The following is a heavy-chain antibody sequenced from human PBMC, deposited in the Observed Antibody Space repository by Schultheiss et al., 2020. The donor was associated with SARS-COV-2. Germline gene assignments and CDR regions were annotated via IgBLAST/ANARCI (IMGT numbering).Heavy chain of an antibody. Sequence: ASVKVSCKPSGHTFATFDFTWVRQAPGQGLEWMGWINLDSGDTNYAQKFQDWVTMTRDTSISTAYVEIYSLKSDDTAVFYCARSNRATSSLYDLWGQGTLVTVSS. CDR3: ARSNRATSSLYDL. CDR2: INLDSGDT. D-gene: IGHD2-2*01. CDR1: GHTFATFD. J-gene: IGHJ5*02. V-gene: IGHV1-2*04.